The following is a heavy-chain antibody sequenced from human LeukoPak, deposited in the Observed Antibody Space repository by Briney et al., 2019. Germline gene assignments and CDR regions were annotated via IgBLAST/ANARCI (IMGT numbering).Heavy chain of an antibody. Sequence: GGSLRLSCAASGFTFSSYGMHWVRQAPGKGLEWVAVIWYDGSNKYYADSVKGRFTTSRDNSKNTLYLQMNSLRAEDTALYYCAKTDTGYYFDYWGQGTLVTVSS. CDR1: GFTFSSYG. D-gene: IGHD5-12*01. J-gene: IGHJ4*02. V-gene: IGHV3-33*06. CDR3: AKTDTGYYFDY. CDR2: IWYDGSNK.